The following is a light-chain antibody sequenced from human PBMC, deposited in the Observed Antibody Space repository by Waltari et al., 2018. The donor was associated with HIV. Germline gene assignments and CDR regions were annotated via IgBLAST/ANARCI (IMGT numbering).Light chain of an antibody. CDR2: AVT. CDR1: SSDAASYNL. V-gene: IGLV2-23*02. J-gene: IGLJ1*01. CDR3: CSYAGTGTYV. Sequence: QSALTQPASVSGSPGQSITISCTATSSDAASYNLVSWYQQHPGKAPKVMIYAVTKRPSGVSNRFSGSKSDNTASRTISGLQAEDEADYYCCSYAGTGTYVFGTGTKVTVL.